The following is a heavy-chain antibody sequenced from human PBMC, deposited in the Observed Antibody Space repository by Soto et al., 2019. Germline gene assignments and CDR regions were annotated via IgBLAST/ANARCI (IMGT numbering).Heavy chain of an antibody. D-gene: IGHD6-13*01. Sequence: EVQLVESGGGLVQPGGSLRLSCAASGFTFSSYSMNWVRQDSGKGLEWVSYISSSSSTIYYGDSVKGRFTISRDNAKKSLYLQMNRLRDDDTAVYYCARDSPYRSSWYDLNWFEPWGQGTLVTVSS. V-gene: IGHV3-48*02. CDR3: ARDSPYRSSWYDLNWFEP. J-gene: IGHJ5*02. CDR1: GFTFSSYS. CDR2: ISSSSSTI.